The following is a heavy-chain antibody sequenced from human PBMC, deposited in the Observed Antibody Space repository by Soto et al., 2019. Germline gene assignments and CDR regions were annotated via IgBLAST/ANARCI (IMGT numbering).Heavy chain of an antibody. D-gene: IGHD2-15*01. CDR3: AKSDIVVVVAATGTACGLDY. Sequence: GGSLRLSCAASGFTFSSYAMSWVRQAPGKGLEWVSAISGSGGSTYYADSVKGRFTISRDNSKNTLYLQMNSLRAEDTAVYYCAKSDIVVVVAATGTACGLDYWGQGTLVTVSS. J-gene: IGHJ4*02. CDR2: ISGSGGST. V-gene: IGHV3-23*01. CDR1: GFTFSSYA.